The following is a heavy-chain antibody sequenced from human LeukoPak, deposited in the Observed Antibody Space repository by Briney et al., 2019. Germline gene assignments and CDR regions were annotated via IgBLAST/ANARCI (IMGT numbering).Heavy chain of an antibody. J-gene: IGHJ6*03. D-gene: IGHD6-19*01. V-gene: IGHV4-38-2*02. CDR2: IYHSGST. Sequence: SETLSLTCTVSGYSISSGYYWGWIRQPPGKGLEWIGSIYHSGSTYYNPSLKSRVTISVDTSKNQFSLKLSSVTAADTAVYYCARSDPAGVYYMDVWGKGTTVTVSS. CDR3: ARSDPAGVYYMDV. CDR1: GYSISSGYY.